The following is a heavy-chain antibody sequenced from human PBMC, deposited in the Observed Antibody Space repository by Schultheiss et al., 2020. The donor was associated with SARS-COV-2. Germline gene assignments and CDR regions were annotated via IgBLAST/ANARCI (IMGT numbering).Heavy chain of an antibody. CDR3: ARLPTERNYYYYGMDV. Sequence: SETLSLTCAVYGGSFSGYYWSWIRQPPGKGLEWIGSIYYSGSTYYNPSLKSRVTISVDTSKNQFSLKLSSVTAADTAVYYCARLPTERNYYYYGMDVWGQGTTVTVSS. CDR1: GGSFSGYY. CDR2: IYYSGST. J-gene: IGHJ6*02. V-gene: IGHV4-34*01.